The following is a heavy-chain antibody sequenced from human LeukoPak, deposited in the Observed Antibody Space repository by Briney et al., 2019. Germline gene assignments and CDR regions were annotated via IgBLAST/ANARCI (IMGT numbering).Heavy chain of an antibody. CDR1: GFTFSSYA. V-gene: IGHV3-23*01. Sequence: PGGSLRLSCAASGFTFSSYAMSWVGQAPGKGVEGVSGISVSGGSTYYADSVKGRFTISRDNSKNTLYLQMNTMRDEATAGYYWSNSPCSTTSCSSRFKLDYWGQGTLVTVSS. J-gene: IGHJ4*02. CDR3: SNSPCSTTSCSSRFKLDY. D-gene: IGHD2-2*01. CDR2: ISVSGGST.